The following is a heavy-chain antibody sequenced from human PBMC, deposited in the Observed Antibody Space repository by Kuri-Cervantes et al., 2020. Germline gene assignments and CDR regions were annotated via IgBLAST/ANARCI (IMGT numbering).Heavy chain of an antibody. CDR2: ISYDGSNK. CDR3: AKDFYSDYPFYYFDY. J-gene: IGHJ4*02. Sequence: GESLKISCAASGFTFSSYGMHWVRQAPGKGLEWVAVISYDGSNKYYADSVKGRFTISRDNSKNTLYLQMNSLRAEDTAVYYCAKDFYSDYPFYYFDYWGQGTLVTVSS. D-gene: IGHD4-11*01. V-gene: IGHV3-30*18. CDR1: GFTFSSYG.